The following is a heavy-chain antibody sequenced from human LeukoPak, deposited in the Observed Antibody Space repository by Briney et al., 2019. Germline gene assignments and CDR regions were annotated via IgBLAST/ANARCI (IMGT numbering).Heavy chain of an antibody. CDR3: ATLGEYYDSSGYYYN. CDR2: INHSGST. V-gene: IGHV4-34*01. J-gene: IGHJ4*02. D-gene: IGHD3-22*01. CDR1: GGSFSGYY. Sequence: NPSETLSLTCAVYGGSFSGYYWSWIRQPPGKGLEWIGEINHSGSTNYNPSLKSRVTISVDTSKNQFSLKLTSVTAADTAVYYCATLGEYYDSSGYYYNWGQGTLVTVPS.